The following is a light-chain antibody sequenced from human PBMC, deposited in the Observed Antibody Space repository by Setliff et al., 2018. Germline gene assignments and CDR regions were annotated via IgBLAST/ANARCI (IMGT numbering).Light chain of an antibody. CDR2: DVS. J-gene: IGLJ1*01. CDR1: SSDVASYNY. V-gene: IGLV2-8*01. Sequence: QSALTQSASVSGSPGQSITISCTGTSSDVASYNYVSWYQQYPGKAPQLLIYDVSMRPSGVPDRFSGSKSGNTASLTVSGLQAEDEADYYCSSNIGSNNFDVFGTGTKVTV. CDR3: SSNIGSNNFDV.